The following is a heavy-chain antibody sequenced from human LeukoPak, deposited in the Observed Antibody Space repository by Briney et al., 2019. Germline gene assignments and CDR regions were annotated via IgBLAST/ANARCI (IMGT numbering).Heavy chain of an antibody. CDR3: ARDSRYYYDSSGYLNWFDP. Sequence: SETLSLTCTVSGDSVRSDTYYWSWIRQPPGKGLEWIGEINHSGSTNYNPSLKSRVTISVDTSKNQFSLKLSSVTAADTAVYYCARDSRYYYDSSGYLNWFDPWGQGTLVTVSS. V-gene: IGHV4-34*01. CDR1: GDSVRSDTYY. D-gene: IGHD3-22*01. CDR2: INHSGST. J-gene: IGHJ5*02.